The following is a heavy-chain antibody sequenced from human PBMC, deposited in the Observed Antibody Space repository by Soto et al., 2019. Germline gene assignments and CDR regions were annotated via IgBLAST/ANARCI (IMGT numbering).Heavy chain of an antibody. J-gene: IGHJ6*03. Sequence: QVQLVQSGAEVKKPGASVKVSCKASGYTFTSYDINWVRQATGQGLEWMGWMNPNRGNTGYAQKFQGRVTMTRNTSISTAYMELSSLRSEDTPVYYCARGGDYYGSGSYYPYYYYYYMDVWGKGTTVTVSS. CDR3: ARGGDYYGSGSYYPYYYYYYMDV. V-gene: IGHV1-8*01. CDR1: GYTFTSYD. D-gene: IGHD3-10*01. CDR2: MNPNRGNT.